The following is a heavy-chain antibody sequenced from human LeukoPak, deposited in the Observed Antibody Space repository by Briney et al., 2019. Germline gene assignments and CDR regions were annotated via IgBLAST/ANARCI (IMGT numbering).Heavy chain of an antibody. J-gene: IGHJ6*03. CDR2: ISGSGGST. D-gene: IGHD2-21*01. V-gene: IGHV3-23*01. CDR1: GFTFSSYA. CDR3: AKGSVAFPYYYYYHVDV. Sequence: QSGGSLRLSCAASGFTFSSYAMSWVRQAPGKGLEWVSAISGSGGSTYYADSVKGRFTISRDNSKNTLYLQMNSLRAEDTAVYYCAKGSVAFPYYYYYHVDVWGKGTTVTVSS.